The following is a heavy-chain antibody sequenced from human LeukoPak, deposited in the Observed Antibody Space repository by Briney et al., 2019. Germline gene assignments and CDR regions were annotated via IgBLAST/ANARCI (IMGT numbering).Heavy chain of an antibody. Sequence: SETLSLTCAVYGGSFSPYYWSWIRQSPDKGLEWIGEINHSRSTNYNPSLKSRVTISVDTSKNQFSLKLSSVTAADTAVYYCARGTLYRGWSYYLDFWGQGSQVTVSS. CDR2: INHSRST. J-gene: IGHJ4*02. CDR1: GGSFSPYY. CDR3: ARGTLYRGWSYYLDF. V-gene: IGHV4-34*01. D-gene: IGHD6-19*01.